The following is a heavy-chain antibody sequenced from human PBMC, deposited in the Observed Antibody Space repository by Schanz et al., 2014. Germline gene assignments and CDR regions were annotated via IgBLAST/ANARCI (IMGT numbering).Heavy chain of an antibody. Sequence: QVQVVQSGGGLVKPGGSLRLSCAASGFVFGDYYMTWIRQAPGKGLEWVSGITGASDHIDYAESVKGRFTISRDNAKNSLYLQMTSLRAEDTAVYYCVRDSFFAFDYWGQGTLVTVSS. CDR1: GFVFGDYY. D-gene: IGHD3-3*01. J-gene: IGHJ4*02. CDR2: ITGASDHI. CDR3: VRDSFFAFDY. V-gene: IGHV3-11*06.